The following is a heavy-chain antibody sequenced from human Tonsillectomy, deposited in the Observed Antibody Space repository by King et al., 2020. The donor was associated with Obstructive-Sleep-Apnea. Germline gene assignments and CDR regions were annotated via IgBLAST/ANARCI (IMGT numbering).Heavy chain of an antibody. Sequence: QLQESGPGLVKPSETLSLTCTVSGGSISSSSYYWGWIRQPPGKGLEWIGSIYYSGSTYYNPALKSRVTISVDTSKNQFSLRLSSVTAADTAVYYCARGVISGWYVYYWGQGTLVTVSS. J-gene: IGHJ4*02. D-gene: IGHD6-19*01. CDR2: IYYSGST. CDR3: ARGVISGWYVYY. CDR1: GGSISSSSYY. V-gene: IGHV4-39*07.